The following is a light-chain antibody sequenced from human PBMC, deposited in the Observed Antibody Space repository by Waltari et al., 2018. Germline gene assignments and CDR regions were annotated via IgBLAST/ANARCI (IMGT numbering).Light chain of an antibody. CDR1: QGISSY. CDR3: QQHNTNPWT. V-gene: IGKV1-9*01. CDR2: KAS. J-gene: IGKJ1*01. Sequence: DIQMTQSPSSLSASVGDRVTITCRASQGISSYLAWYQQKPGKAPKLLIYKASTLQSGVPSRFSGSGSGTDFTLTISSLQPEDFANYYCQQHNTNPWTFGQGTKVEIK.